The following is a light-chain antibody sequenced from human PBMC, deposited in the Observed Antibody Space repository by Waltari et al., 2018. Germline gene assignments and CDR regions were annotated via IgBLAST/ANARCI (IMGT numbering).Light chain of an antibody. J-gene: IGKJ1*01. V-gene: IGKV4-1*01. CDR2: WAS. CDR3: QQYYRSRT. CDR1: QSVLYNSNGKNY. Sequence: DIVMTQSLDFLAVSLGESATINCKSSQSVLYNSNGKNYFAWYQHKPGQPPKLLIYWASTRQSGVPDRFSSSGSGTDFTLTINSLQAEDVAVYYCQQYYRSRTFGQGTKVEIK.